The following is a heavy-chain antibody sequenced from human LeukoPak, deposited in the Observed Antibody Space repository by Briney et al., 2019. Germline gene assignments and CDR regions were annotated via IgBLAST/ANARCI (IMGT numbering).Heavy chain of an antibody. CDR3: AKVGYDYYYYYMDV. V-gene: IGHV3-23*01. J-gene: IGHJ6*03. D-gene: IGHD1-1*01. CDR1: GFTFNSYA. Sequence: GGSLRLSCAASGFTFNSYAMSWVRQAPGKGLEWVSAIIGSGGSTYYADSVKGRFTISRDNSKNTLYLQMNILRAEDMAVYYCAKVGYDYYYYYMDVWGKGTTVTVSS. CDR2: IIGSGGST.